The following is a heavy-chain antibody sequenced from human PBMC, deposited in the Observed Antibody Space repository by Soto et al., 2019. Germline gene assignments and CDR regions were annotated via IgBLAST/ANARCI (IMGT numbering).Heavy chain of an antibody. CDR1: GFAFSSYA. V-gene: IGHV3-23*01. J-gene: IGHJ4*02. D-gene: IGHD3-10*01. CDR2: ISGSGGST. Sequence: GGSLRLSGAASGFAFSSYAMSWVRQSPGKGLEWVSAISGSGGSTYYADSVKGRFTISRDNSKNTLYLQMNSLRAEDTAVYYCSNYGSGSYYNGHWGQGTLVTVSS. CDR3: SNYGSGSYYNGH.